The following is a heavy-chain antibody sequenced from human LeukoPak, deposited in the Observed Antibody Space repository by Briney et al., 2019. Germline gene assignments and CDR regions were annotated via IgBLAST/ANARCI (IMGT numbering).Heavy chain of an antibody. J-gene: IGHJ4*02. D-gene: IGHD6-19*01. CDR1: GGTFSSYA. Sequence: SVKVSCKASGGTFSSYAISWVRQAPGQGLEWMGGIIPIFGTANYAQKFQGRVTITADEPTSTAYMELSSLRSEDTAVYYCARSVDSSGWEGYFDYWGQGTLVTVSS. CDR2: IIPIFGTA. V-gene: IGHV1-69*13. CDR3: ARSVDSSGWEGYFDY.